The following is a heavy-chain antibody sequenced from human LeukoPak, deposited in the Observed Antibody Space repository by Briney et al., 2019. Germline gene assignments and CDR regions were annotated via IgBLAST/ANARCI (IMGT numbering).Heavy chain of an antibody. V-gene: IGHV4-59*12. CDR1: GGSISSYY. J-gene: IGHJ5*02. D-gene: IGHD6-13*01. CDR3: ARKSTLDSSSWLFDP. CDR2: IYYSGST. Sequence: SETLSLTCTVSGGSISSYYWSWIRQPPGKGLEWIGYIYYSGSTNYNPSLKSRVTISVDTSKNQFSLKLSSVTAADTAVYYCARKSTLDSSSWLFDPWGQGTLVTVSS.